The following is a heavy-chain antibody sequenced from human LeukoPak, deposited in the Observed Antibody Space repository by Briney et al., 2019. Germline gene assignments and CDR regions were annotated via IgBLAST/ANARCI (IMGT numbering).Heavy chain of an antibody. Sequence: ASVKVSCKASGYTFTGYYMHWVRQAPGQGLEWMGWINPNSGGTNYAQKFQGWVTMTRDTSISTAYMELSRLRSDDTVVYYCARGLLRYFDWLRSHDAFDIWGQGTMVTVSS. CDR2: INPNSGGT. V-gene: IGHV1-2*04. J-gene: IGHJ3*02. CDR3: ARGLLRYFDWLRSHDAFDI. CDR1: GYTFTGYY. D-gene: IGHD3-9*01.